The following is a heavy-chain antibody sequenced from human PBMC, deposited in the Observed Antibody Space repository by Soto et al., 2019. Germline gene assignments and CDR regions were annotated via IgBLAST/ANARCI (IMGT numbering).Heavy chain of an antibody. CDR3: AHKLDTVDWFGP. Sequence: QITLKESGPPLVKSTQTLTLTCSFSGFSLRNGGVGVGWIRQPPGKALEWVALIYWNDDKRYSPFLKNRLTLIKDTFKDQLVLTMTNVDPVDTATYYCAHKLDTVDWFGPWGQGILVTVSS. J-gene: IGHJ5*02. V-gene: IGHV2-5*01. CDR1: GFSLRNGGVG. D-gene: IGHD5-18*01. CDR2: IYWNDDK.